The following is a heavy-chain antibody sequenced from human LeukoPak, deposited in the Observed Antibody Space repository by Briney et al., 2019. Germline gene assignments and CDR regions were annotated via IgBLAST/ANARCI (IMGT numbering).Heavy chain of an antibody. J-gene: IGHJ6*03. CDR2: ISYHGINE. V-gene: IGHV3-30*03. CDR3: ARDPYNGNYGDSYYYYMDV. Sequence: GRSLRLSCAASGFSFSDYNMHWVRQAPGKGLEWMAVISYHGINEYYADSVKGRFTISRDNSKSTLHLQMNSLRAEDTAIYYCARDPYNGNYGDSYYYYMDVWGKGTTVTISS. D-gene: IGHD1-26*01. CDR1: GFSFSDYN.